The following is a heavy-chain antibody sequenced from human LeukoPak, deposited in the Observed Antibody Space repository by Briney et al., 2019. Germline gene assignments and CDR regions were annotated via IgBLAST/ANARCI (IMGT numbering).Heavy chain of an antibody. Sequence: PGGSLRLSCAASGFTFSSYGMHWVRQAPGKGLEWVAFIRYDGSNKYYADSVKGRFTISRDNSKNTLYLQMNSLRAEDTAVYYCAKDYSSSWGHDAFGIWGQGTMVTVSS. CDR1: GFTFSSYG. J-gene: IGHJ3*02. V-gene: IGHV3-30*02. CDR2: IRYDGSNK. D-gene: IGHD6-13*01. CDR3: AKDYSSSWGHDAFGI.